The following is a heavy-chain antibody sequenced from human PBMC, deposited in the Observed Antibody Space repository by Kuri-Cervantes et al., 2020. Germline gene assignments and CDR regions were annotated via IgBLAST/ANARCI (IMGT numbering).Heavy chain of an antibody. D-gene: IGHD1-14*01. CDR3: TRDNRNRALDC. Sequence: LSLTCAASGFTFSSYGMHWVRQAPGKGLEWVAVISYDGSNKYYADSVKGRFTISRDNSKNILFLQMDSLRAEDTAMYYSTRDNRNRALDCWGQGTLVTVSS. CDR2: ISYDGSNK. CDR1: GFTFSSYG. V-gene: IGHV3-30*03. J-gene: IGHJ4*02.